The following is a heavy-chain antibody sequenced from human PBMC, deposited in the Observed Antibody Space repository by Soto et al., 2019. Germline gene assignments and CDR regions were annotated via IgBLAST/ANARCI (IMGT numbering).Heavy chain of an antibody. CDR3: ARSLRWLQSFDY. D-gene: IGHD5-12*01. Sequence: QVQLQQWGAGLLKPSETLSLTCAVYGGSFSGYYWSWIRQPPGKGLEWIGEINHSGSTNYNPSHTSLVTISVDTSKNQFSLKLSSVTAAVTAVYYCARSLRWLQSFDYWGQGTLVTVSS. CDR2: INHSGST. V-gene: IGHV4-34*01. CDR1: GGSFSGYY. J-gene: IGHJ4*02.